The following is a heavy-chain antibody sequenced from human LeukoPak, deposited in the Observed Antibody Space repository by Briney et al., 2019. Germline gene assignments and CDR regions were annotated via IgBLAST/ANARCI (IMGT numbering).Heavy chain of an antibody. J-gene: IGHJ6*02. CDR1: GYTFTSYG. Sequence: EASVKVSCKASGYTFTSYGISWVRQAPGQGLEWMGWISAYNGNTNYAQKLQGRVTMTTDTSTSTAYMELRSLRSDDTAVYYCARVVGAAAGYYYYYGMVVWGQGTTVTVSS. CDR2: ISAYNGNT. CDR3: ARVVGAAAGYYYYYGMVV. V-gene: IGHV1-18*01. D-gene: IGHD6-13*01.